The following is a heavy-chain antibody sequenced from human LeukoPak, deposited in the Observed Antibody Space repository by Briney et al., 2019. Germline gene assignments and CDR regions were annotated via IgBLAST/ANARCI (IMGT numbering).Heavy chain of an antibody. Sequence: GGSLRLSCAASGFTVSSYYMTWVRQAPGKGLEWVSFIYSGGSTYYADSVKGRVAISRDNSNNTVFLQMNIVRAEDTAVYYCARSYSNHLFGMDVWGQGTTVTVSS. V-gene: IGHV3-66*01. D-gene: IGHD4-11*01. CDR1: GFTVSSYY. J-gene: IGHJ6*02. CDR2: IYSGGST. CDR3: ARSYSNHLFGMDV.